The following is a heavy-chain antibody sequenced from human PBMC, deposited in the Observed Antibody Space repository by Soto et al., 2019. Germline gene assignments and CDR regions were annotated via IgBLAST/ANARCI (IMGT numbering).Heavy chain of an antibody. CDR1: GGSISSGGYY. D-gene: IGHD2-15*01. V-gene: IGHV4-31*03. Sequence: PSETLSLTCTVSGGSISSGGYYWSWIRQHPGKGLEWIGYIYYSGSTYYNPCLKSRVTISVDTSKNQFSLKLSSVTAADTAVYYCARDRRRFYCSGGSCYSGRFDPWGQGT. CDR2: IYYSGST. J-gene: IGHJ5*02. CDR3: ARDRRRFYCSGGSCYSGRFDP.